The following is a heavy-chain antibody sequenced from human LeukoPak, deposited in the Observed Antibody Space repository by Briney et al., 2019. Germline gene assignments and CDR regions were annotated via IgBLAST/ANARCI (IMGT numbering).Heavy chain of an antibody. CDR2: IYHSGST. J-gene: IGHJ4*02. CDR3: ARGKDFDFWSPGGYYFDY. D-gene: IGHD3-3*01. V-gene: IGHV4-30-2*01. Sequence: SQTLSLTCTVSGGSISSGGYYWSWIRQPPGKGLEWIGYIYHSGSTYYNPSLKSRVTISVDTSKNQFSLKLSSVTAADTAVYYCARGKDFDFWSPGGYYFDYWGQGTLVTVSS. CDR1: GGSISSGGYY.